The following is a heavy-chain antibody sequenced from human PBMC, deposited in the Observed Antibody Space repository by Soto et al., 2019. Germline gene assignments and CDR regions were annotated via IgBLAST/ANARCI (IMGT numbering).Heavy chain of an antibody. CDR3: ARDLHAAVADPGAIDY. CDR2: ISSSSSYI. D-gene: IGHD6-19*01. J-gene: IGHJ4*02. V-gene: IGHV3-21*01. CDR1: GFTFSSYS. Sequence: GGSLRLSCAASGFTFSSYSMNWVRQAPGKGLEWGSSISSSSSYIYYADSVKGRFTISRDNAKNSLYLQMNSLRAEDTAVYYCARDLHAAVADPGAIDYWGQGTLVTVSS.